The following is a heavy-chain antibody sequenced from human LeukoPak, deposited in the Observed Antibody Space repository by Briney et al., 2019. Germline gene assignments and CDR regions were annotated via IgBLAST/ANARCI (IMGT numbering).Heavy chain of an antibody. CDR2: MNPNSGNT. D-gene: IGHD6-19*01. CDR3: ARYSGWNDAFDI. J-gene: IGHJ3*02. Sequence: ASVKVSCKASGYTFTSYDINWVRHATGQGREGMVWMNPNSGNTGYAQQFQRRVTMTRNTSISTAYMELSSLRSEDTAVYYCARYSGWNDAFDIWGQGTMVTVSS. CDR1: GYTFTSYD. V-gene: IGHV1-8*01.